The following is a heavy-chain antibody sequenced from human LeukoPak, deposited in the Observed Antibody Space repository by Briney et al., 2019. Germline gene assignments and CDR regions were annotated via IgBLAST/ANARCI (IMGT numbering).Heavy chain of an antibody. J-gene: IGHJ6*03. D-gene: IGHD2/OR15-2a*01. CDR1: GGSFSGYY. Sequence: PSETLSLTCAVYGGSFSGYYWSWIRQPPGKGLEWIGEINHSGSTNYNPSLKSRVTISVDTSKNQFSLKLSSVTAADTAVYYCARNRRSRPTPYYYYYYMDAWGKGTTVTVSS. CDR3: ARNRRSRPTPYYYYYYMDA. V-gene: IGHV4-34*01. CDR2: INHSGST.